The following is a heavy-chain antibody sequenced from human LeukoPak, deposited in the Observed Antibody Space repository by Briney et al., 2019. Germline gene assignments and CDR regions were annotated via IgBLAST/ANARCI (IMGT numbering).Heavy chain of an antibody. J-gene: IGHJ4*02. CDR1: GFTFSSYG. D-gene: IGHD1-26*01. V-gene: IGHV3-33*01. CDR2: IWYDGSNK. CDR3: ATDLSSSGSYYEVHY. Sequence: GGSLRLSCAASGFTFSSYGMHWVRQAPGKGLEWVAVIWYDGSNKYYADSVKGRFTISRDNSKNTLYLQMNSLRAEDTAVYYCATDLSSSGSYYEVHYWGQGTLVTVSS.